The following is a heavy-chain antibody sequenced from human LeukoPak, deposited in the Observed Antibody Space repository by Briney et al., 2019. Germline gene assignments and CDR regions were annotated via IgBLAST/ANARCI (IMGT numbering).Heavy chain of an antibody. CDR1: GSRFTSYW. CDR3: ATGVCSGGRCYREAFDI. D-gene: IGHD2-15*01. CDR2: IYPGDSDT. J-gene: IGHJ3*02. Sequence: GESLKISCQGSGSRFTSYWSGWARQMPGKGLEWMGIIYPGDSDTRYSPSCPGQVTISADKSISTAYLQWSSLKASDPAMYYCATGVCSGGRCYREAFDIWGQGTRVSVSS. V-gene: IGHV5-51*01.